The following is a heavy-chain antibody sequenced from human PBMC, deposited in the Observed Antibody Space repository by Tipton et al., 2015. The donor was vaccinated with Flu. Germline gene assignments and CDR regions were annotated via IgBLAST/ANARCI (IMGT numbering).Heavy chain of an antibody. J-gene: IGHJ4*02. D-gene: IGHD5/OR15-5a*01. CDR1: GFTFSNYA. Sequence: SLRLSCAASGFTFSNYAMSWVRQAPGKGLEWVSVISGDGFDSYYADSLKGRFTISRDNSKKTLDLQMNSLRAEDTALYYCAKDFLNSVYDIRGPLDSWGQGILVTVSS. CDR3: AKDFLNSVYDIRGPLDS. CDR2: ISGDGFDS. V-gene: IGHV3-23*01.